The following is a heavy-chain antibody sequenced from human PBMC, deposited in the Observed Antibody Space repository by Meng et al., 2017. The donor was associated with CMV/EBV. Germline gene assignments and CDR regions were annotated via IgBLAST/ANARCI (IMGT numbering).Heavy chain of an antibody. V-gene: IGHV3-30-3*01. J-gene: IGHJ4*02. CDR3: ASPVVDYYDSSGFTTLLDY. D-gene: IGHD3-22*01. CDR2: ISYDGSNK. Sequence: GESLKISCAASGFTFSSYAMHWVRQAPGKGLEWVAVISYDGSNKYYADSVKGRFTISRDNSKNTLYLQMNSLRAEDTAVYYCASPVVDYYDSSGFTTLLDYWGQGTLVTVSS. CDR1: GFTFSSYA.